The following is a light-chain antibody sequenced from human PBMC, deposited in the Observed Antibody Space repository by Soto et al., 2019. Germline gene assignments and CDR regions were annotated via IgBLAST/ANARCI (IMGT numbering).Light chain of an antibody. Sequence: QSALTQPASVSGSPGQSITISCTGTSSDVGSYNYVSWYQQHPGKAPKVMIYDVSNRPSGVSYRFSGSKSGNTASLTISGLQAEDEADYYCSSHTTSSTYVCGTGTKLTVL. V-gene: IGLV2-14*01. CDR3: SSHTTSSTYV. CDR2: DVS. J-gene: IGLJ1*01. CDR1: SSDVGSYNY.